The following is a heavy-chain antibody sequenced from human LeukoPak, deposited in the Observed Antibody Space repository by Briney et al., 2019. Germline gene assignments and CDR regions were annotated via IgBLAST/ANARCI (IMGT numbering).Heavy chain of an antibody. J-gene: IGHJ6*03. CDR3: ARAVGTYYYYYYMDV. Sequence: PSETLSLTCAVSGASISSGTYYWGWIRQPPGKGLEWIGSIYYSGSTYYNPSLKSRVTISVDTSKNQFSLKLSSVTAADTAVYYCARAVGTYYYYYYMDVWGKGTTVTVSS. V-gene: IGHV4-39*07. CDR1: GASISSGTYY. D-gene: IGHD6-13*01. CDR2: IYYSGST.